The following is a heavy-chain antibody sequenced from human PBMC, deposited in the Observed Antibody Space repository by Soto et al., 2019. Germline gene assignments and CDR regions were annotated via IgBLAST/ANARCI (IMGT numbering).Heavy chain of an antibody. V-gene: IGHV6-1*01. CDR1: GDSVSSTSAA. Sequence: SQTLSLTCAISGDSVSSTSAAWSWIRQSPSRGLEWLGRTYYRSRWYNDYAVSVKSRITINADTSKNQFSLQLNSVTPDDTAVYFCARGAYSSNWLWGQGTLVTVSS. D-gene: IGHD6-13*01. CDR2: TYYRSRWYN. J-gene: IGHJ4*02. CDR3: ARGAYSSNWL.